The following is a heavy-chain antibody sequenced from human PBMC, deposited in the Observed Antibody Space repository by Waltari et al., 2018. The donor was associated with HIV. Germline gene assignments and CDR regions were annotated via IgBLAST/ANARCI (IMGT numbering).Heavy chain of an antibody. CDR2: IYYSGST. J-gene: IGHJ5*02. Sequence: QVQLQESGPGLVKPSETLSLTCTVSGGSISSYYWSWIRQPPGKGLEWIGYIYYSGSTNSNPSLKSRVTISVDTSKNQFSLKLSSVTAADTAVYYCARAGGSGSYLVNWFDPWGQGTLVTVSS. D-gene: IGHD3-10*01. CDR3: ARAGGSGSYLVNWFDP. V-gene: IGHV4-59*01. CDR1: GGSISSYY.